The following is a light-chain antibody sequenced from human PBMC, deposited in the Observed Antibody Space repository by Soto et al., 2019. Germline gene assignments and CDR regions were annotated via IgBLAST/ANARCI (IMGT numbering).Light chain of an antibody. Sequence: EIVLTQSPGTLSLSPGERATLSCRASQSVSSSYLAWYQQKPGQAPRLLIYGASSRATGIPDRFSGSASGTDFTLTSSRLEPEDFAVYYCQHYGTSALFGPGTKVDIK. V-gene: IGKV3-20*01. CDR1: QSVSSSY. CDR2: GAS. J-gene: IGKJ3*01. CDR3: QHYGTSAL.